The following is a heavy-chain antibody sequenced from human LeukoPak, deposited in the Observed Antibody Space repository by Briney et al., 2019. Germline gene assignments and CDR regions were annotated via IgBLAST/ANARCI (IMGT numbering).Heavy chain of an antibody. CDR2: IYYNGST. CDR1: GGSISSYY. D-gene: IGHD4-11*01. V-gene: IGHV4-59*01. CDR3: ARELDDYSNYDRWFDP. Sequence: PSETLSLTCTVSGGSISSYYWSWIRQPPGKGLEWIGYIYYNGSTNYNPSLKSRVTISVDTSKNQFSLKLSSVTAADTAVYYCARELDDYSNYDRWFDPWGQGTLVTVSS. J-gene: IGHJ5*02.